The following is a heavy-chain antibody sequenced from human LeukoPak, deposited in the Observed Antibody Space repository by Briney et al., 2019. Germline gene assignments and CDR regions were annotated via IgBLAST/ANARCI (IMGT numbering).Heavy chain of an antibody. J-gene: IGHJ5*02. CDR2: TYISGST. V-gene: IGHV4-61*02. CDR1: GGSISGDDYY. CDR3: ARRGNIVVVPALNWFDP. D-gene: IGHD2-2*01. Sequence: PSETLSLTCTVSGGSISGDDYYWSWIRQPAGKGLEWIGRTYISGSTNYNPSLKSRVTISLDTSKNQFSLKLSSVTAADTAVYYCARRGNIVVVPALNWFDPWGQGTLVTVSS.